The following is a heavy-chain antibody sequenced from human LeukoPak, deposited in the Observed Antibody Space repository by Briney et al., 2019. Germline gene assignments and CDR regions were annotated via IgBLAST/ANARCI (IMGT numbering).Heavy chain of an antibody. CDR1: GLTFSTCG. J-gene: IGHJ5*02. CDR2: ILHVGTTT. V-gene: IGHV3-30*18. CDR3: AKDLHSSGWYNYFDP. D-gene: IGHD6-19*01. Sequence: ARSLRLSCVPSGLTFSTCGIDWVRHAPGGGREWVAMILHVGTTTHYAGSVRGRFTVSSDTSKNTLYLQMDSLRDEDTAVYHCAKDLHSSGWYNYFDPWGQGTLVTVSS.